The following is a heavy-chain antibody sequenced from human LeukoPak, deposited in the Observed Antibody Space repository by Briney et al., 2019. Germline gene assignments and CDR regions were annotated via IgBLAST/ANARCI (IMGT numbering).Heavy chain of an antibody. CDR1: XGSFSGXX. J-gene: IGHJ4*02. D-gene: IGHD3-10*01. CDR3: ARYSYGSGSYGY. Sequence: TXXXYXGSFSGXXWSWXRXPPGKXLEWIGEINHSGSTNYNPSLKSRVTISVDTSKNQFSLKLSSVTAADTAVYYCARYSYGSGSYGYWGQGTLVTVSS. CDR2: INHSGST. V-gene: IGHV4-34*01.